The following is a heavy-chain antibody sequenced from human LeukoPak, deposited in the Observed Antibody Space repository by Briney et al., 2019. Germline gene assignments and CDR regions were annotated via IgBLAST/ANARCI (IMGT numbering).Heavy chain of an antibody. CDR2: INHSGST. V-gene: IGHV4-34*01. CDR3: ARGRYGGYYDSSGYYH. Sequence: SETLSLTCAVYGGSFSGYYWSWLRQPPGKGLEWIGEINHSGSTNYNPSLKSRVTISVDTSKNQFSLKLSSVTAADTAVYYCARGRYGGYYDSSGYYHWGQGTLVTVSS. J-gene: IGHJ5*02. CDR1: GGSFSGYY. D-gene: IGHD3-22*01.